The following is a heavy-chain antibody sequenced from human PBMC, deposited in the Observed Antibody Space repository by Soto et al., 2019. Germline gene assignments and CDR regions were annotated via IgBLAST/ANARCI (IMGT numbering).Heavy chain of an antibody. CDR1: GFTFSSYS. J-gene: IGHJ4*02. D-gene: IGHD3-3*01. CDR2: ISSSSSYT. V-gene: IGHV3-21*01. Sequence: GGSLRLSCAASGFTFSSYSMNWVRQAPGKGLEWVSSISSSSSYTYYADSVKGRFTISRDNAKNSLYLQMNSLRAEDTAVYYCASERSKYSFGVAGPPDYWGQGTLVTVSS. CDR3: ASERSKYSFGVAGPPDY.